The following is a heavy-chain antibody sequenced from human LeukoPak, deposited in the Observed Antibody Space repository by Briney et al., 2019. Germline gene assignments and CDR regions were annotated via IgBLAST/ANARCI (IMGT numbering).Heavy chain of an antibody. J-gene: IGHJ5*02. CDR1: GYTFTSYD. CDR3: ARGAWWGQNRYCSGGSCPNWFDP. Sequence: GASEKVSCKASGYTFTSYDINWVRQATGQGLEWMGWMNPNSGNTGYAQKFQGRVTITRNTSISTAYMELSSLRSEDTAVYYCARGAWWGQNRYCSGGSCPNWFDPWGQGTLVTVSS. CDR2: MNPNSGNT. D-gene: IGHD2-15*01. V-gene: IGHV1-8*03.